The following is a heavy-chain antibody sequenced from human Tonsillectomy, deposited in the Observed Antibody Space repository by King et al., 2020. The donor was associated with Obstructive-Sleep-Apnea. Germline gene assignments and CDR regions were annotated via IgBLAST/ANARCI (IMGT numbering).Heavy chain of an antibody. Sequence: VQLVESGGGVVQPGGSLRLSCAASGFIFTNYGMHWVRQSPGKGLEWVAFIRYDGRNEYYADSVKGRFTISRDSSKSTVYLQMNSLRTEDTAVYYCAKDFELGSGSYYLDYWGQGALVTVSS. J-gene: IGHJ4*02. CDR1: GFIFTNYG. CDR3: AKDFELGSGSYYLDY. CDR2: IRYDGRNE. D-gene: IGHD1-26*01. V-gene: IGHV3-30*02.